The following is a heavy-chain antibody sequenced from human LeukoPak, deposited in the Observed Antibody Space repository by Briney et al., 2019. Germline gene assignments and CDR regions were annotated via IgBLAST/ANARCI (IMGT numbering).Heavy chain of an antibody. V-gene: IGHV3-33*08. Sequence: PGGSLRLSCAASGFTFSSYAMHWVRQAPGKGLEWVAVIWYDGSNKYYADSVKGRFTISRDNSKNTLYLQMNSLRAEDTAVYYCARDSGELPHGWFDYWGQGTLVTVSS. CDR1: GFTFSSYA. D-gene: IGHD1-26*01. CDR2: IWYDGSNK. CDR3: ARDSGELPHGWFDY. J-gene: IGHJ4*02.